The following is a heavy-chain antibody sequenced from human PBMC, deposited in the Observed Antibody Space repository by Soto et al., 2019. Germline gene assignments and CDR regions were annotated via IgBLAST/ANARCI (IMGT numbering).Heavy chain of an antibody. CDR3: AIATPDYYYGMDV. D-gene: IGHD2-15*01. J-gene: IGHJ6*02. V-gene: IGHV4-31*03. CDR2: IYYSGST. CDR1: GGSISSGGDY. Sequence: QVQLQESGPGLVKPSQTLSLTCTVSGGSISSGGDYWSWIRQHPGKGLEWIGYIYYSGSTYYNPSLKSRVTLSVDTSKNHFSLKRSSVTAADTAVYYCAIATPDYYYGMDVWGQGTTVTVSS.